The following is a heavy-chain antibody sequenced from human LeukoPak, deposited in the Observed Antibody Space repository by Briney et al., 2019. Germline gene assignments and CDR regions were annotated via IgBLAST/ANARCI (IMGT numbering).Heavy chain of an antibody. J-gene: IGHJ4*02. CDR3: AKERSRRDGYNPPDY. CDR1: GFTFDDYA. Sequence: PGRSLRLSCAASGFTFDDYAMHWVRQAPGKGLEWVSGISWNSGSIGYADSVKGRFTISRDNAKNSLYLQMNSLRAEDTAVYYCAKERSRRDGYNPPDYWGLGTLVTVSS. D-gene: IGHD5-24*01. V-gene: IGHV3-9*01. CDR2: ISWNSGSI.